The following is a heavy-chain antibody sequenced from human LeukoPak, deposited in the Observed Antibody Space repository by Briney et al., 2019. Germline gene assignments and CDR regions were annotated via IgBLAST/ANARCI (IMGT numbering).Heavy chain of an antibody. J-gene: IGHJ4*02. V-gene: IGHV3-43*01. D-gene: IGHD3-16*01. CDR1: GFIFDDSL. CDR3: ARGIRGNYFDS. CDR2: ISRDGSTP. Sequence: GGSLRLSCVASGFIFDDSLMHWVRQAPGKGLEWISLISRDGSTPYYADSVKGRFTISRDNSKNSLFLQMNSLTPKDTAVYYCARGIRGNYFDSWGQGTLVTVSS.